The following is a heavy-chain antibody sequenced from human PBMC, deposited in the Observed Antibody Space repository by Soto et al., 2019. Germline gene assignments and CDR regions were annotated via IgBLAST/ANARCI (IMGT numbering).Heavy chain of an antibody. CDR3: ANDYGDYKSYYGMDV. D-gene: IGHD4-17*01. CDR2: IYYSGST. Sequence: QLQLQESGPGLVKPSETLSLTCTVSGASVTSSTYYWGWIRQPPGKGLEWIGGIYYSGSTYDNPSLRSRVTISVDTSKNQVSLKLTAVTAADTAVYYCANDYGDYKSYYGMDVWGQGTTVTVSS. V-gene: IGHV4-39*01. J-gene: IGHJ6*02. CDR1: GASVTSSTYY.